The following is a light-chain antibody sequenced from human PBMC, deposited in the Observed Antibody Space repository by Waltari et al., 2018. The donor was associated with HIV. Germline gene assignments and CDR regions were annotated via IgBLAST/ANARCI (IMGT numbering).Light chain of an antibody. J-gene: IGKJ2*01. CDR3: QQRDKWPPSYT. V-gene: IGKV3-11*01. CDR2: YAS. CDR1: QSSRSY. Sequence: EIVLTQSPATLSLSPGHTAPLSCMASQSSRSYLSWYQPQPGQAHRLLIYYASHRATGIPARFSGSGAGTDFTLTIGPLEPEDFAVYYCQQRDKWPPSYTFGQGTSVEI.